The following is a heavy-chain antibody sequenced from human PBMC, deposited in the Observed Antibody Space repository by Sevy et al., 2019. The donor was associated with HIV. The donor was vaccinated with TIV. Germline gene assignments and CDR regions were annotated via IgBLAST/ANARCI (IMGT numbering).Heavy chain of an antibody. CDR2: VYYTGGT. CDR3: AGRNFFDI. J-gene: IGHJ3*02. D-gene: IGHD2-21*01. Sequence: SETLSLTCTVSGGSINSDHWNWIRQPPGKGLEWIGYVYYTGGTNYNPSLKNRVTISVDRTKNQFFLKLTSVTAADTAVYCCAGRNFFDIWGQGTMVTVS. CDR1: GGSINSDH. V-gene: IGHV4-59*08.